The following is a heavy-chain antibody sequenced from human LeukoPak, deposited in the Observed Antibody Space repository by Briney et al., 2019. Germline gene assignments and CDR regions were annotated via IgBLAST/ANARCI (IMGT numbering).Heavy chain of an antibody. CDR1: GYTFTSYG. CDR2: ISAYNGNT. D-gene: IGHD2-21*01. Sequence: ASVKVSCKASGYTFTSYGISWVRQAPGQGLEWMGWISAYNGNTNYAQKLQGRVTMTTDTSTSTAYMELRSLRSDDTAVYYCARDPHCDAPYYYYYMDVWGKGTTVTVSS. V-gene: IGHV1-18*01. J-gene: IGHJ6*03. CDR3: ARDPHCDAPYYYYYMDV.